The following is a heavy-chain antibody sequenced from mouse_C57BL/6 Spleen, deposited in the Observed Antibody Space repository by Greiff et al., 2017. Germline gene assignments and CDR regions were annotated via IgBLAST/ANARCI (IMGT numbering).Heavy chain of an antibody. J-gene: IGHJ2*01. CDR2: ISSGSSTI. V-gene: IGHV5-17*01. Sequence: EVTLVESGGGLVKPGGSLKLSCAASGFTFSDYGMHWVRQAPEKGLEWVAYISSGSSTIYYADTVKGRFTISRDNAKNTLFLQMTSLRSEDTAMYYCAREGVDYFDYWGEGTTLTVSS. D-gene: IGHD1-1*01. CDR3: AREGVDYFDY. CDR1: GFTFSDYG.